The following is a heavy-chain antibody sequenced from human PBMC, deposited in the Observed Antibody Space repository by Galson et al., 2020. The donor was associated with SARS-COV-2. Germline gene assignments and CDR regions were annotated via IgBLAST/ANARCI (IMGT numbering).Heavy chain of an antibody. J-gene: IGHJ2*01. CDR1: GYSVSTTNY. D-gene: IGHD3-16*01. CDR2: IYPNGRT. Sequence: SETLSLTCAVSGYSVSTTNYWAWVRLAPGKGLEWIGSIYPNGRTYYNPSLESRVTISVATSRNQFPLTLASVTAADTAFYSCPRQGVNMIGWVTVPGWFFDLWGRGTLVTVSS. CDR3: PRQGVNMIGWVTVPGWFFDL. V-gene: IGHV4-38-2*01.